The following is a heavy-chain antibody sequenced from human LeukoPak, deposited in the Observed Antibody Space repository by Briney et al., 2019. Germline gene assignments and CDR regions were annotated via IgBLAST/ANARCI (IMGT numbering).Heavy chain of an antibody. CDR1: GFSFRDYP. CDR2: ISAGADVI. CDR3: AKAASGYDSHYYGMDV. J-gene: IGHJ6*02. V-gene: IGHV3-23*01. Sequence: PGGSLRLSCEAAGFSFRDYPMGWVRRASGKRLEWVSGISAGADVIFYADPVKGRFTISRDNSKNTLYLQMNSLRAEDTAVYYCAKAASGYDSHYYGMDVWGQGTTVTVSS. D-gene: IGHD5-12*01.